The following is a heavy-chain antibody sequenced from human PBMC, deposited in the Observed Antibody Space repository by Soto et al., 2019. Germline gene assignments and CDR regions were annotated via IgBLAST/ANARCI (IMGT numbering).Heavy chain of an antibody. CDR1: GFTISNHY. J-gene: IGHJ6*02. CDR2: IYSGGST. Sequence: VSLRLSCAASGFTISNHYMSRVRQAPGKGLEWVSVIYSGGSTYYADSVKGRFTISRDNSKNTLYLQMNSLRAEDTAVYYCARDWTVTNYYGMDVWGQGTTVTVSS. D-gene: IGHD4-4*01. V-gene: IGHV3-53*01. CDR3: ARDWTVTNYYGMDV.